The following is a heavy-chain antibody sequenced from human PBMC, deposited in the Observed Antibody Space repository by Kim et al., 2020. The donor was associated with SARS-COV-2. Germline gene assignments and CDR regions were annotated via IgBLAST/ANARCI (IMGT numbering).Heavy chain of an antibody. CDR3: ERDRYCSGGSCFQPGVDY. Sequence: KGRFTISRDNAKNSLYLQMNSLRAEDTAVYYCERDRYCSGGSCFQPGVDYWGQGTLVTVSS. D-gene: IGHD2-15*01. J-gene: IGHJ4*02. V-gene: IGHV3-11*05.